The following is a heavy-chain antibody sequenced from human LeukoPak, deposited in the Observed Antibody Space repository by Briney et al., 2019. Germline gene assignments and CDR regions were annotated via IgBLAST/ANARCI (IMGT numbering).Heavy chain of an antibody. CDR3: ARDGFRGSGWYFYFDY. D-gene: IGHD6-19*01. J-gene: IGHJ4*02. CDR1: GFTFDDYG. V-gene: IGHV3-20*01. Sequence: GGSLRLSCAASGFTFDDYGMGWVRQAPGKGLEWVSGINWNGGSTGYADSVKGRFTISRDNAKNSLYLQMNSLRAEDTALYHCARDGFRGSGWYFYFDYWGQGTLVTVSS. CDR2: INWNGGST.